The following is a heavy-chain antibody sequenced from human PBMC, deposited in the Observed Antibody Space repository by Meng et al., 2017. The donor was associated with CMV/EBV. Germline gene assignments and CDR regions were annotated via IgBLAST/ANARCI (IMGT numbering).Heavy chain of an antibody. J-gene: IGHJ5*02. V-gene: IGHV4-4*07. Sequence: HLRAAGLGLVMPSDTLSFNCTVSGGSISSYYWIWIRQPAGEGLEWIGRIYTSGSTNYNHYLKSRVTMSVDTSKNQFSLKLSSVTAADTAVYYCARDLMNCSSTSCANWFDPWGQGTLVTVSS. CDR3: ARDLMNCSSTSCANWFDP. CDR2: IYTSGST. D-gene: IGHD2-2*01. CDR1: GGSISSYY.